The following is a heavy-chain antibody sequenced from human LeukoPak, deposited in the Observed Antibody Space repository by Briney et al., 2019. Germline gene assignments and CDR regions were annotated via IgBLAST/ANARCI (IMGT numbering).Heavy chain of an antibody. CDR2: IIPVFGTT. J-gene: IGHJ4*02. CDR1: GGTFCSYA. V-gene: IGHV1-69*06. D-gene: IGHD3-22*01. Sequence: SVKVSCKASGGTFCSYAVSWVRLTPGQGLEWLGGIIPVFGTTTYAQKFQAKVTMTADKSTNTAYLEISSLTSDDTAVYYCARCSPGDSSNFYAVLQYWGQGTQVTVST. CDR3: ARCSPGDSSNFYAVLQY.